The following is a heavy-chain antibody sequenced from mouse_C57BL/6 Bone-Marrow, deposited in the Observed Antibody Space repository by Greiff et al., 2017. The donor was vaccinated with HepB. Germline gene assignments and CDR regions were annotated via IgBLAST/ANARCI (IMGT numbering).Heavy chain of an antibody. D-gene: IGHD2-1*01. J-gene: IGHJ1*03. CDR3: AREADYGNYHVYWYFDV. V-gene: IGHV1-55*01. Sequence: QVQLKQPGAELVKPGASVKMSCKASGYTFTSYWITWVKQRPGQGLEWIGDIYPGSGSTNYNEKFKSKATLTVDTSSSTAYMQLSSLTSEDSAVYYCAREADYGNYHVYWYFDVWGTGTTVTVSS. CDR2: IYPGSGST. CDR1: GYTFTSYW.